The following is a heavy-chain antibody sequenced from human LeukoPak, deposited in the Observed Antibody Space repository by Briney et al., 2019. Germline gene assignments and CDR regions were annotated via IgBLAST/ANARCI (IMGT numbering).Heavy chain of an antibody. V-gene: IGHV5-51*01. CDR1: GYSFINHW. CDR2: IYPGDSDT. Sequence: PGESLKVSCQGSGYSFINHWIAWVRQMPGKGLEWMGAIYPGDSDTRYSPSFQGRINISIDTSIDTAYLQWSSLKASDTAMYYCARRSLYYYDSSGYYFDSWGQGTLVTVSS. J-gene: IGHJ4*02. D-gene: IGHD3-22*01. CDR3: ARRSLYYYDSSGYYFDS.